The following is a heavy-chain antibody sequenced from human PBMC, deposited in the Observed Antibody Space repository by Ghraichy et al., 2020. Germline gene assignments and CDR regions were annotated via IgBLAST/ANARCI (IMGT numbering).Heavy chain of an antibody. CDR1: GFTFSSYG. CDR3: ARGGDYYYGMDV. J-gene: IGHJ6*02. V-gene: IGHV3-33*01. Sequence: GALRLSCAASGFTFSSYGMHWVRQAPGKGLEWVAVIWYDGSNKYYADSVKGRFAISRDNSKNTLYLQVNSLRAEDTAVYFCARGGDYYYGMDVWGQGTTVIVSS. CDR2: IWYDGSNK.